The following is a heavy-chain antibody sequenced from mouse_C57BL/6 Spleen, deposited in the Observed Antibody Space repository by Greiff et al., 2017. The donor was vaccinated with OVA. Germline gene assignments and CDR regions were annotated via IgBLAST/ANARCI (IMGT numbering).Heavy chain of an antibody. CDR2: FYPGSGSI. J-gene: IGHJ2*01. V-gene: IGHV1-62-2*01. Sequence: VQLQQSGAELVKPGASVKLSCKASGYTFTEYTIHWVKQRSGQGLEWIGWFYPGSGSIKYNEKFKDKATLTADKSSSTVYMELSRLTSEDSAVYFCARHEEGGGSFWYYFDYWGQGTTLTVSS. CDR3: ARHEEGGGSFWYYFDY. D-gene: IGHD1-1*02. CDR1: GYTFTEYT.